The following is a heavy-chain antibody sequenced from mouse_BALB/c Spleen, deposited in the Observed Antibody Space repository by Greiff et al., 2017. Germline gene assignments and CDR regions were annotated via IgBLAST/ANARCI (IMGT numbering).Heavy chain of an antibody. D-gene: IGHD2-1*01. CDR1: GFTFSSYT. V-gene: IGHV5-12-2*01. Sequence: EVKVEESGGGLVQPGGSLKLSCAASGFTFSSYTMSWVRQTPEKRLEWVAYISNGGGSTYYPDTVKGRFTISRDNAKNTLYLQMSSLKSEDTAMYYCARRGDGTTGDYAMDYCGQGTSVTVSS. CDR3: ARRGDGTTGDYAMDY. CDR2: ISNGGGST. J-gene: IGHJ4*01.